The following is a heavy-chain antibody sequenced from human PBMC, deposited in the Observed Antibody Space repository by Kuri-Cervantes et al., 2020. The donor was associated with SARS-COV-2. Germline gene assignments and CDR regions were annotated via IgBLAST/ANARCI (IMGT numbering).Heavy chain of an antibody. V-gene: IGHV4-39*07. J-gene: IGHJ5*02. CDR3: ASGGEQQLHDGFDP. CDR1: GGSISSSSYY. Sequence: SETLSLTCTVSGGSISSSSYYWGWIRQPPGKGLEWIGSIYYSGSTYYNPSLKSRVTISVDTSKNQFSLKLSSVTAADTAVYYCASGGEQQLHDGFDPWGQGTLVTVSS. CDR2: IYYSGST. D-gene: IGHD6-13*01.